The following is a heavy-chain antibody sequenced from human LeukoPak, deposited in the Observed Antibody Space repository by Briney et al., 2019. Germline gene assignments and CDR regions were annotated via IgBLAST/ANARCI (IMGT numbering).Heavy chain of an antibody. D-gene: IGHD1-26*01. CDR1: GGSISSYY. Sequence: SETLSLTCTVSGGSISSYYWSWIRQPPGKGLEWIGYIYYSGSTNYNPSLKSRVTISVDTSKNQFSLKLSSVTAADTAVYYCARVSYSYWYFDLWGRGTLVTVSS. V-gene: IGHV4-59*01. CDR3: ARVSYSYWYFDL. CDR2: IYYSGST. J-gene: IGHJ2*01.